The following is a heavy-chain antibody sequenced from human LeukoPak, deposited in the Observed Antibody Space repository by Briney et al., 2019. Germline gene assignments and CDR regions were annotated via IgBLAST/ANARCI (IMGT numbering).Heavy chain of an antibody. J-gene: IGHJ4*02. V-gene: IGHV3-74*01. CDR1: GFTLSNFW. Sequence: GGSLRLSCSASGFTLSNFWIHWVRQAPGKGLVWVSRINTDGSSTNYADSVKGRFAVSRDNAKNTLYLQMNSLRAEDTAVYYCAKEQNEWELFLGPNDYWGQGTLVTVSS. CDR2: INTDGSST. D-gene: IGHD1-26*01. CDR3: AKEQNEWELFLGPNDY.